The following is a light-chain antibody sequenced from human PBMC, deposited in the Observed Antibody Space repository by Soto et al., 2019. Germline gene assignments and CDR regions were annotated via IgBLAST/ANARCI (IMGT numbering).Light chain of an antibody. J-gene: IGLJ1*01. Sequence: QSALTQPPSASGSPGQAVTISCTGSSSDIGGYDFVSWYQQHPGKVPKLLIYEVTKRPSGVPDRFSGSKSGNTASLTGSGLHADDEADYYCCSHAGSKNYYLFGPGTKLTVL. CDR1: SSDIGGYDF. V-gene: IGLV2-8*01. CDR2: EVT. CDR3: CSHAGSKNYYL.